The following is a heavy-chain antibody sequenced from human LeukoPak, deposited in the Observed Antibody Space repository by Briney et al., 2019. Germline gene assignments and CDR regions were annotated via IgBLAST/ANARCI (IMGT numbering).Heavy chain of an antibody. J-gene: IGHJ4*02. D-gene: IGHD6-19*01. Sequence: SETLSLTCTVSGGSISSSSYYWGWVRQPPGKGLEWIGSIYYSGSTYYNPSLKSRVTISVDTSKNQFSLKLSSVTAADTAVYYCASHXSSXWYVRGVGFDYWGQGTRVTVSS. CDR2: IYYSGST. V-gene: IGHV4-39*01. CDR1: GGSISSSSYY. CDR3: ASHXSSXWYVRGVGFDY.